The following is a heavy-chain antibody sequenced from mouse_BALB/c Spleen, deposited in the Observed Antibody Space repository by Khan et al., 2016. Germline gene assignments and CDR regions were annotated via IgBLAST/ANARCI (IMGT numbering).Heavy chain of an antibody. CDR3: AREDNGNYGDYFDY. Sequence: EVELVESGGGLVKPGGSLKLSCAASGFTFRNYALSWVRQTPEKRLEWVASISTGDSTYYGDSVKGRFTISRDNARNILYLQMSSLRSEDTAMFYCAREDNGNYGDYFDYWGQGTTLTVSS. CDR2: ISTGDST. V-gene: IGHV5-6-5*01. J-gene: IGHJ2*01. CDR1: GFTFRNYA. D-gene: IGHD2-1*01.